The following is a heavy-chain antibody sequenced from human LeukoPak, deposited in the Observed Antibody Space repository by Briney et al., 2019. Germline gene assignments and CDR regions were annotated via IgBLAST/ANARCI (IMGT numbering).Heavy chain of an antibody. V-gene: IGHV1-18*01. CDR2: ISAYNGNT. D-gene: IGHD6-13*01. CDR1: GYTFTTYG. CDR3: ARDLLARQQLATCWDY. Sequence: ASVKVSCKASGYTFTTYGISWVRQAPGQGLEWMGCISAYNGNTNYAQKVQGRVTMTTDTSTSTAYMELRSLRSDDTAVYYCARDLLARQQLATCWDYWGQGTLVTVSS. J-gene: IGHJ4*02.